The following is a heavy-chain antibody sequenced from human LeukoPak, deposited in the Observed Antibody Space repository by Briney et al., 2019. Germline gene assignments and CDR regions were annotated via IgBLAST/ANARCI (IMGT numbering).Heavy chain of an antibody. V-gene: IGHV3-74*01. CDR3: VRYYNN. D-gene: IGHD3-22*01. CDR2: IISDGRST. J-gene: IGHJ4*02. Sequence: GGSLRLSCAAAGFTFSTYWMDWVRPAPGKGRVWVSRIISDGRSTNYADSVKGRFTISRDNAKNTLYLQMNSLRAEDTAVYYCVRYYNNWGQGTLVTVSS. CDR1: GFTFSTYW.